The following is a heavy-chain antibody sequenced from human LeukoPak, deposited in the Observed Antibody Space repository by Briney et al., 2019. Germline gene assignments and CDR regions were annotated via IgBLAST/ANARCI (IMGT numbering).Heavy chain of an antibody. D-gene: IGHD3-10*01. V-gene: IGHV4-39*01. CDR1: GDFITTTDHY. CDR2: IYYSGIT. CDR3: ARKFYLQGSGSYNY. Sequence: SETLSPTCTVSGDFITTTDHYWGWIRQSPEKGLAWIGNIYYSGITDDNPSLKSRVTMSVDTSKNQFSLKLSSVTAADTAVYYCARKFYLQGSGSYNYWGQGTLVTVSS. J-gene: IGHJ4*02.